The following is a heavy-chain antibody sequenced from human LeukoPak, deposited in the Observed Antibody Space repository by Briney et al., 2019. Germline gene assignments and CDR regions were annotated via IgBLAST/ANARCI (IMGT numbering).Heavy chain of an antibody. CDR2: INHSGST. J-gene: IGHJ6*03. V-gene: IGHV4-34*01. CDR1: GGSFSGYY. D-gene: IGHD2-2*01. CDR3: ARVGVQIVVVPAATTQTTYYYYMDV. Sequence: SETLSLTCAVYGGSFSGYYWSRIRQPPGKGLEWIGEINHSGSTHYNPSVKSRVTISVDTSKNQFSLKLSSVTAADTAMYYCARVGVQIVVVPAATTQTTYYYYMDVWGKGNTVTVSS.